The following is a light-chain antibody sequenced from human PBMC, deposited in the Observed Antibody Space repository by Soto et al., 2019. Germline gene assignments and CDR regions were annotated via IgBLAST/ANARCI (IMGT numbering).Light chain of an antibody. CDR1: QRVSSH. J-gene: IGKJ1*01. V-gene: IGKV3-15*01. CDR3: QHYSNWPPWT. CDR2: GAS. Sequence: TPTPVTRSVSPGDTATLSCKASQRVSSHLAWYQQKPGQAPRLLIYGASTRATGIPVRSTGSGSGTEFTLTISSLQSEDFALYYCQHYSNWPPWTFGRGTKVDNK.